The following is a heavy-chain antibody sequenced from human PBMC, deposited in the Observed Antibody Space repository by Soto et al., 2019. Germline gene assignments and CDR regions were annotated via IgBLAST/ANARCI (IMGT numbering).Heavy chain of an antibody. CDR1: GFTFSSYA. CDR2: ISGSGGST. Sequence: GGSLRLSCAASGFTFSSYAMSWVRQAPGKGLEWVSAISGSGGSTYYADSVKGRFTISRDNSKNTLYLQMNSLRAEDTAVYYCARNYDILTGSYPKVKKNYGMDVWGQGTTVTVSS. CDR3: ARNYDILTGSYPKVKKNYGMDV. V-gene: IGHV3-23*01. J-gene: IGHJ6*02. D-gene: IGHD3-9*01.